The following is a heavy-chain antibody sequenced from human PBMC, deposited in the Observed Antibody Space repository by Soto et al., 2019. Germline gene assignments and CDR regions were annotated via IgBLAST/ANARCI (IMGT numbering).Heavy chain of an antibody. J-gene: IGHJ4*02. CDR2: ISGSDGST. CDR1: GFTFSNYA. D-gene: IGHD5-12*01. CDR3: AKERSSGYYFFDY. Sequence: EVQLLESGGGLVQPGGSLRLSCAASGFTFSNYAMSWVRQAPGEGLEWVSTISGSDGSTYYADSVKGRFTICRDISKNTLYLQMNSLRAEDTAIYYCAKERSSGYYFFDYWGQGTLVTVSS. V-gene: IGHV3-23*01.